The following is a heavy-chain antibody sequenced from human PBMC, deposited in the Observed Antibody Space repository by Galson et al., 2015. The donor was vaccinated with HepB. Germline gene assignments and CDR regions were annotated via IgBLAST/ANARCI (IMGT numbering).Heavy chain of an antibody. CDR2: LYGGGTT. CDR1: GFSVRSYY. D-gene: IGHD3-16*02. CDR3: ARDYPLFDC. J-gene: IGHJ4*02. V-gene: IGHV3-53*01. Sequence: SLRLSCAASGFSVRSYYMSWVRQTPEKGLEWVSLLYGGGTTYYADSVRGRFTISRDNSKNTVFLQMDSLRVEDTAVYYCARDYPLFDCWGQGTLVTVSS.